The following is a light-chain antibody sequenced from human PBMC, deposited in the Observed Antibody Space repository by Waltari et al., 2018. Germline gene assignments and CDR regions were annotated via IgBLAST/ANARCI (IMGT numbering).Light chain of an antibody. CDR2: WAS. CDR1: PSLLYSANYRHY. V-gene: IGKV4-1*01. CDR3: QQYHTIPPT. J-gene: IGKJ4*01. Sequence: DIVMTQSPDSLAVSLGEGATIKCSSNPSLLYSANYRHYLAWYQQKPRQAPRLLINWASTRESGVPDRFIGSGSGTDFILTISSLQPEDVALYFCQQYHTIPPTFGGGTKVEIK.